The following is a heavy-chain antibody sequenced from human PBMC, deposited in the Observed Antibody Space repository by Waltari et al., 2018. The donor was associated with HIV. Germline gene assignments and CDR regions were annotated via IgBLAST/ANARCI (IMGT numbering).Heavy chain of an antibody. J-gene: IGHJ5*02. CDR1: GFHFSIFS. Sequence: EVQLVESGGGLVQPGGSLRISCSASGFHFSIFSMTWVRQAPGKGLEWVSYISSSSTIYYADSVKGRFTISRDNAKNSLYLQMNSLRAEDTAVYYCARGTVTHWFDPWGQGTLVTVSS. CDR2: ISSSSTI. D-gene: IGHD4-17*01. V-gene: IGHV3-48*01. CDR3: ARGTVTHWFDP.